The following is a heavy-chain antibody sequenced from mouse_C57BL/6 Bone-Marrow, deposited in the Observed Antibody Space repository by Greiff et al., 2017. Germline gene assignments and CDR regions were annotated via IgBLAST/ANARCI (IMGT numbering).Heavy chain of an antibody. CDR2: INPNNGGT. Sequence: EVKLQQSGPELVKPGASVKISCKASGYTFTDYYMNWVKQSHGKSLEWIGDINPNNGGTSYNQKFKGKATLTVDKSSSTAYMELRSLTAEDSAVYYCARSNTAGAYWGQGTLVTVSA. J-gene: IGHJ3*01. D-gene: IGHD5-2*01. CDR1: GYTFTDYY. CDR3: ARSNTAGAY. V-gene: IGHV1-26*01.